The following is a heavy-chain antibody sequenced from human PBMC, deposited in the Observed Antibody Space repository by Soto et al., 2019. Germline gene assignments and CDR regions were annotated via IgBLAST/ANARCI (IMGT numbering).Heavy chain of an antibody. Sequence: EVQLVESGGGLVQPGGSLRLSCAASGFTLSDNWIHWVRRVPGKGLVWVSRTNSDGSSVTYADSVKGRFTLSRDNAKNTWFLQMDSLRVEDTAMYYCVRAPEQRPFDYWGHGTLVTVSS. CDR1: GFTLSDNW. V-gene: IGHV3-74*03. CDR2: TNSDGSSV. J-gene: IGHJ4*01. CDR3: VRAPEQRPFDY. D-gene: IGHD6-25*01.